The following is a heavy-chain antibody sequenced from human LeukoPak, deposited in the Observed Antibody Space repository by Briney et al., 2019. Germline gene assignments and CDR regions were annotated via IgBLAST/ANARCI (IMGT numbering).Heavy chain of an antibody. CDR3: ARDPGYSYAYFDY. CDR2: IRYDGSNK. D-gene: IGHD5-18*01. CDR1: GFTFSSYG. J-gene: IGHJ4*02. V-gene: IGHV3-30*02. Sequence: GGSLRLSCAASGFTFSSYGMHWVRQAPGKGLEWVAFIRYDGSNKYYADSVKGRFTISRDNSKNTLYLQMNSLRAEDTAVYYCARDPGYSYAYFDYWGQGTLVTVSS.